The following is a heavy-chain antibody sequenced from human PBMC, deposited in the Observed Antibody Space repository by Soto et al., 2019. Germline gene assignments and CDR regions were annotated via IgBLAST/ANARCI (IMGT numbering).Heavy chain of an antibody. J-gene: IGHJ4*02. CDR2: IWYDGSNK. CDR3: ALKGADIVLVPAAILGPYYFDD. V-gene: IGHV3-33*01. CDR1: GFTFSSYG. D-gene: IGHD2-2*01. Sequence: QVQLVESGGGVVQPGRSLRLSCAASGFTFSSYGMHWVRQAPGKGLEWVAVIWYDGSNKYYADSVKGRFTISRDNSKNTLYLQMNSLRAEDTAVYYGALKGADIVLVPAAILGPYYFDDWGQGTLVTVSS.